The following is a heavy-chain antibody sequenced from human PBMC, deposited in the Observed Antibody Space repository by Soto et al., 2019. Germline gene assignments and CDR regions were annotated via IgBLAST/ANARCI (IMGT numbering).Heavy chain of an antibody. V-gene: IGHV1-46*01. CDR1: GFSFSDYF. CDR3: ARDFYPLAYYFDY. Sequence: ASVKVSCKASGFSFSDYFTHWVRQAPGQGLEWMGIINPSGDSRNYAQKFQGRVTITRDTSTSTVYMDLSSLRYEDTAVYYCARDFYPLAYYFDYWGQGTLVTVSS. CDR2: INPSGDSR. J-gene: IGHJ4*02.